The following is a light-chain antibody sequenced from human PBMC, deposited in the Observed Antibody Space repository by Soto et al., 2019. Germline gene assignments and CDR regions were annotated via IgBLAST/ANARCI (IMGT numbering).Light chain of an antibody. CDR2: GAS. Sequence: ENVLTQSPGALSLSPGERATLSYRASQSVSSSYLAWYQQKPGQAPRLLIYGASSRATGIPDRFSGSGSGTDFTLTISRLEPEDFAVYYGQKYGSSITFGQGTRLEI. V-gene: IGKV3-20*01. J-gene: IGKJ5*01. CDR3: QKYGSSIT. CDR1: QSVSSSY.